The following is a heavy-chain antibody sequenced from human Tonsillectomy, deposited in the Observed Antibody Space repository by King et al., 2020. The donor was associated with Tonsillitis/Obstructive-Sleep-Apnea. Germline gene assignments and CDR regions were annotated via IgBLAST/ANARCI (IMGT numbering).Heavy chain of an antibody. D-gene: IGHD3-3*01. CDR2: ISSSGDST. CDR1: GFTFRSYA. V-gene: IGHV3-23*04. J-gene: IGHJ6*03. Sequence: VQLVESGGGLVQPGGSLRLSCAASGFTFRSYAMSWVRQAPGKGLEWVSGISSSGDSTYYADSVKGRFTISRDNSKNTLYVQMNSLRAEDTAVYYCAKYDFWSGYFGYYMDVWGKGTTVTVSS. CDR3: AKYDFWSGYFGYYMDV.